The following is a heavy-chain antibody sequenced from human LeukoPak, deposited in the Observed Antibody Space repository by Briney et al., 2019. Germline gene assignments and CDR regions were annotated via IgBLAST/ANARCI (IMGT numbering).Heavy chain of an antibody. J-gene: IGHJ4*02. D-gene: IGHD4-17*01. V-gene: IGHV4-34*01. CDR3: ARLIAGKLTTVTTTYYFDY. CDR1: GGSFSGYY. Sequence: SETLSLTCAVYGGSFSGYYWSWIRQPPGKGLEWIGEINHNGSTNYNPSLKSRVTISVDTSKNQFSLKLSSVTAADTAVYYCARLIAGKLTTVTTTYYFDYWGQGTLVTVSS. CDR2: INHNGST.